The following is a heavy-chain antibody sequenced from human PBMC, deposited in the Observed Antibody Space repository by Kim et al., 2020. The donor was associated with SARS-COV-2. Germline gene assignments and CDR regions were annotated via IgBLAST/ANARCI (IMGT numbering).Heavy chain of an antibody. D-gene: IGHD6-19*01. CDR1: GGSISSYY. CDR2: IYYSGST. CDR3: ARGVAGIDAFDI. J-gene: IGHJ3*02. Sequence: SETLSLTCTVSGGSISSYYWSWIRQPPGKGLEWIGYIYYSGSTNYNPSLKSRVTISVDTSKNQFSLKLSSVTAADTAVYYCARGVAGIDAFDIWGQGTMVTVSS. V-gene: IGHV4-59*01.